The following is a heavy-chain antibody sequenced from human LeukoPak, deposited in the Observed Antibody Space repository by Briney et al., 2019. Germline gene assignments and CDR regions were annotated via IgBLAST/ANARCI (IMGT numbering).Heavy chain of an antibody. V-gene: IGHV4-61*10. CDR2: INHSGST. Sequence: PSETLSLTCTVSGGSISSGSYYWSWIRQPAGKGLEWIGEINHSGSTNYNPSLKSRVTISVDTSKNQFSLKLSSVTAADTAVYYCELFVVVVPAANYRRGVVDNTADYWGQGTLVTVSS. CDR1: GGSISSGSYY. D-gene: IGHD2-2*01. J-gene: IGHJ4*02. CDR3: ELFVVVVPAANYRRGVVDNTADY.